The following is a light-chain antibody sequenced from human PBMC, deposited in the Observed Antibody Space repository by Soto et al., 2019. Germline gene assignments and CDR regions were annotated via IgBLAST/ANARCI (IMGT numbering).Light chain of an antibody. J-gene: IGLJ1*01. CDR2: DVT. CDR1: NSDVGGYNY. Sequence: QSALTQPASVSGSPGQSITISCTGTNSDVGGYNYVSWYQHHPGKAPKLIIYDVTNRPSGVSNPFSGSKSGNTASLTISGLQPEDEADYYCSSYTTSNTRQIVFGTGTKLTVL. V-gene: IGLV2-14*03. CDR3: SSYTTSNTRQIV.